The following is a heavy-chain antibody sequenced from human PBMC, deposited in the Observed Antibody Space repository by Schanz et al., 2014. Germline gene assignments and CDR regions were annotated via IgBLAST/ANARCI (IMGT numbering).Heavy chain of an antibody. CDR2: ISGFGTGA. J-gene: IGHJ6*02. CDR3: ARAGCINGACKYGMDV. Sequence: EVQLVESGGGLVEPGGSLGLSCAASGFSFSNYALVWVRQPPGKGLEWISGISGFGTGAYYADSVKGRFSISRDNSKNTLYLQMDSLRAEDTAVYYCARAGCINGACKYGMDVWGQGTTVTVSS. D-gene: IGHD2-8*01. V-gene: IGHV3-23*04. CDR1: GFSFSNYA.